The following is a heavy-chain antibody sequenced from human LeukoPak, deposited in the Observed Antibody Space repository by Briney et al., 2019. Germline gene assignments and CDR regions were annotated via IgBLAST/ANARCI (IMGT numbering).Heavy chain of an antibody. J-gene: IGHJ4*02. CDR2: ISAYNGNT. Sequence: ASVKVSCKASGYTFTSYGISWVRQAPGQGLEWTGWISAYNGNTNYAQKLQGRVTMTTDTSTSTAYMELRSLRSDDTAVYYCARDGVTYYYDSSGRPDYWGQGTLVTVSS. CDR1: GYTFTSYG. CDR3: ARDGVTYYYDSSGRPDY. V-gene: IGHV1-18*01. D-gene: IGHD3-22*01.